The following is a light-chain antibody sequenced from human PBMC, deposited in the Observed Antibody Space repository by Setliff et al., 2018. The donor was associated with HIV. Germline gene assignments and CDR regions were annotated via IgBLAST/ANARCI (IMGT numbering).Light chain of an antibody. J-gene: IGLJ2*01. CDR1: NIGSKS. V-gene: IGLV3-21*03. CDR3: QVWDSSSDLGV. Sequence: SYALTQAPSVSVAPGKTARITCGGNNIGSKSVHWYQQKPGQAPVLVVYDDNDRPSGIPERFSGSNSGNTATLTISRVEAGDEADYYCQVWDSSSDLGVFGGGTK. CDR2: DDN.